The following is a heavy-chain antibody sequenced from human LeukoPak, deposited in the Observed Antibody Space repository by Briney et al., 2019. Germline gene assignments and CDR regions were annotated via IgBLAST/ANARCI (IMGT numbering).Heavy chain of an antibody. CDR2: ISWDGGST. V-gene: IGHV3-43D*03. Sequence: GGSLRLSCAASGFTFDDYAMHWVRQAPGKGLEWVSLISWDGGSTYYADSVKGRFTLSRDNSKNTLYLQMNSLRADDTAVYHCARGNDSGTYYGDAFDIWGQGTMVTVSS. D-gene: IGHD1-26*01. J-gene: IGHJ3*02. CDR3: ARGNDSGTYYGDAFDI. CDR1: GFTFDDYA.